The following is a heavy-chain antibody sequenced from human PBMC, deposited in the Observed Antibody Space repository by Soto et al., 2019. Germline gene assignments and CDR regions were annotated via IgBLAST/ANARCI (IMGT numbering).Heavy chain of an antibody. D-gene: IGHD3-10*01. V-gene: IGHV1-69*13. Sequence: SVKVSCKASGGTFSSYAISWVRQAPGQGLEWMGGIIPIFGTANYAQKFQGRVTITADESTSTAYMELSSLRSEDTAVYYCARASLDSFVSAHYYYGMVVWCPGPTVSV. CDR2: IIPIFGTA. CDR1: GGTFSSYA. CDR3: ARASLDSFVSAHYYYGMVV. J-gene: IGHJ6*02.